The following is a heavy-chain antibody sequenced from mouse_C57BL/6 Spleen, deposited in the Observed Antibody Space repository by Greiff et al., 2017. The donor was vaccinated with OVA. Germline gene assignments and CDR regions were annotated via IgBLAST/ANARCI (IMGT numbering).Heavy chain of an antibody. CDR2: IRLKSDNYAS. D-gene: IGHD2-4*01. CDR1: GFTFSNYW. CDR3: TYDYDNYAMDY. Sequence: EVKLVESGGGLVQPGGSMKLSCVASGFTFSNYWMNWVRQSPEKGLEWVAQIRLKSDNYASHYAESVKGRFTISRDDSKSSVYLQMNNLRAEDTGIYYCTYDYDNYAMDYWGQGTSVTVSS. J-gene: IGHJ4*01. V-gene: IGHV6-3*01.